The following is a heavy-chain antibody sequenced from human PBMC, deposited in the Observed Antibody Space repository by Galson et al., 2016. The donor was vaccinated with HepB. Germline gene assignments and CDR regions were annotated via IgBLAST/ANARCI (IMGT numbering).Heavy chain of an antibody. V-gene: IGHV3-23*01. CDR2: ISDNGHAT. D-gene: IGHD2-2*01. CDR1: GFTFNSYA. Sequence: SLRLSCAGSGFTFNSYAMNWVRQAPGKGLEWISLISDNGHATYYADPVRGRFSIARDNSKNTLYLQMNSLRADDTAVYYCARDRGFYSSTWDWGQGTLVTVSS. CDR3: ARDRGFYSSTWD. J-gene: IGHJ4*02.